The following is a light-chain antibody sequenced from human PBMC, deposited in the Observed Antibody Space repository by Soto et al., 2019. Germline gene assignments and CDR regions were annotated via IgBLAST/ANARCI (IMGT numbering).Light chain of an antibody. Sequence: ESVLTQSPGTLSLSPGERATLSCRASQSVITYLAWYQQKPGQAPRLLIYGASSRATGIPDRFSGSGSGTDFTLTIIRLEPEDVAVYYCQQYGSTPLTLGGGTKVDIK. CDR3: QQYGSTPLT. V-gene: IGKV3-20*01. CDR2: GAS. J-gene: IGKJ4*01. CDR1: QSVITY.